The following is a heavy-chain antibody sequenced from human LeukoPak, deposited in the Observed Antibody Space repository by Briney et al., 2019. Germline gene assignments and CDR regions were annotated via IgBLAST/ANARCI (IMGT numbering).Heavy chain of an antibody. CDR1: GFTFSAYA. CDR3: ARFPTRSGHAARWFAP. CDR2: MSNDGTNA. Sequence: GRSLRLSCVDSGFTFSAYAMHWVRQAPGKGLEWVAVMSNDGTNAYYADSVKGRFTISRDNSKNTLYLQMSSLSAEDTAVYYCARFPTRSGHAARWFAPWGQGPLVTVST. V-gene: IGHV3-30-3*01. J-gene: IGHJ5*02. D-gene: IGHD5-12*01.